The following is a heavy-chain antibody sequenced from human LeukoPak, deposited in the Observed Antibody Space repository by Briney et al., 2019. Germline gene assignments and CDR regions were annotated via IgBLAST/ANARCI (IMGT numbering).Heavy chain of an antibody. CDR1: GGSLSSHF. V-gene: IGHV4-59*11. Sequence: AETLSLTCTVSGGSLSSHFWHWVRQPPGKGLEWIGLIYDNGNTKYSTSLESRITMSVDTPKPLSSLKLSSVTAADTAVYYCARDVGRSDNEYYFDSWGQGTLVTVSS. CDR2: IYDNGNT. CDR3: ARDVGRSDNEYYFDS. D-gene: IGHD1-26*01. J-gene: IGHJ4*02.